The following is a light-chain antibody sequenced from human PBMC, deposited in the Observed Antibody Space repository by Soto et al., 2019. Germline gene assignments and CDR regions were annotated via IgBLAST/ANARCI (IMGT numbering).Light chain of an antibody. CDR3: QQRTAWPT. J-gene: IGKJ4*01. Sequence: EIVLTQSPGTLSLSPGESATLSCRASQSVSNFLAWHQQKPGQAPGLLIYDTSSRATGIPGSFSGSGAWTACTSTIDSLAPEDSAVYYCQQRTAWPTCGRGTRVEI. V-gene: IGKV3D-11*02. CDR2: DTS. CDR1: QSVSNF.